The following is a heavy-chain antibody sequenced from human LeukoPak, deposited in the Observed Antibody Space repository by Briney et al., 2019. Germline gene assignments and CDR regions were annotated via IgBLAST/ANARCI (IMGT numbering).Heavy chain of an antibody. D-gene: IGHD1-26*01. CDR3: ARGAGVGAGSFDS. V-gene: IGHV3-33*08. CDR1: GFTFSSYA. CDR2: VWYDGNNK. Sequence: GGSLRLSCAASGFTFSSYAMSWVRQAPGKGLEWATIVWYDGNNKYYADSVKGRFTVSRDNSGNMVYLQMYSLRPEDTAVYYCARGAGVGAGSFDSWGQGTMVIVSS. J-gene: IGHJ4*02.